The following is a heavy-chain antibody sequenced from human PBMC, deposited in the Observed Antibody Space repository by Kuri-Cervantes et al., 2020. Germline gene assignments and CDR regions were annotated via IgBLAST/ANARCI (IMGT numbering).Heavy chain of an antibody. CDR2: ISYDGSNK. Sequence: GGSLRLSCAASGFTFSSYGMHWVRQAPGKGLEWVAVISYDGSNKDYADSVKGRFTISRDNSKNTLYLQMNSLRAEDTAVYYCARGNTQFTWHFHYWGQGTLVTVSS. D-gene: IGHD5-12*01. CDR3: ARGNTQFTWHFHY. V-gene: IGHV3-30*03. CDR1: GFTFSSYG. J-gene: IGHJ4*02.